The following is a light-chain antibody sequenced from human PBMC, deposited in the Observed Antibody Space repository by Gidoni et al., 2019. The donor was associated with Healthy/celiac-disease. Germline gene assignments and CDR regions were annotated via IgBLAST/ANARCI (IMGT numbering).Light chain of an antibody. V-gene: IGKV3-11*01. Sequence: EIVLTPYPATLSLSPGERATLSCRASQSVSSYLAWYQQKPGQAPRLLIYDASNRAPGIPARFSGSGSGTDFTLTISSLEPEDFAVYYCQQRSNWLLTFGGGTKVEIK. CDR1: QSVSSY. CDR3: QQRSNWLLT. CDR2: DAS. J-gene: IGKJ4*01.